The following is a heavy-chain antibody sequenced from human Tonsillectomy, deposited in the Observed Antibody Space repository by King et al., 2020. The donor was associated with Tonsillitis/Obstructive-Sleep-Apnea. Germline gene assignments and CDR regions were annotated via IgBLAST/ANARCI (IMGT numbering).Heavy chain of an antibody. D-gene: IGHD5-18*01. Sequence: VQLVESGGGLVKPGGSLRLSCAASGFTFSSYSMNWVRQAPGKGLEWVSSISSSNSYIFYEDSVKGRFTLSRDNAKNSLYLQMNSLGAEDTAVYYCARGGYSYANDAFDVWGQGTMVTVSS. CDR2: ISSSNSYI. CDR1: GFTFSSYS. V-gene: IGHV3-21*01. CDR3: ARGGYSYANDAFDV. J-gene: IGHJ3*01.